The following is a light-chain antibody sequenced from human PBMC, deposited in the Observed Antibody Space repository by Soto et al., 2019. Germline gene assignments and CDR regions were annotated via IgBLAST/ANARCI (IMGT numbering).Light chain of an antibody. V-gene: IGKV1-39*01. J-gene: IGKJ4*01. CDR3: QQSYSGPLT. Sequence: DIQMTQSPSSLSASVGDRVTITCRASQSISSYLNWYQQKPGKAPKVLIYAASSLQSGVPSRFSGIGSGTDFTLSINSLQPEDFATYYCQQSYSGPLTFGGGTKVEIK. CDR2: AAS. CDR1: QSISSY.